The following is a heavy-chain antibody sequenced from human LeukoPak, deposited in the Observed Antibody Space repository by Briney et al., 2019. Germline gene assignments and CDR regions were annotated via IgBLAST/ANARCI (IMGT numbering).Heavy chain of an antibody. V-gene: IGHV3-23*01. CDR3: AKDLYGDYVGDY. CDR2: ISASDGST. J-gene: IGHJ4*02. D-gene: IGHD4-17*01. CDR1: GFTFSSYA. Sequence: GSLRLSCAASGFTFSSYAMSWVRQAPGKGLEWVSTISASDGSTFYADFVKGRFTISRDNSKNTLYLQMNSLRAEDTAVYFCAKDLYGDYVGDYWGQGTLVTVSS.